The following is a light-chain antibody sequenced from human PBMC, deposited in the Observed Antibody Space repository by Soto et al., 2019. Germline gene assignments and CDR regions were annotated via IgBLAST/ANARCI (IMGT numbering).Light chain of an antibody. CDR2: DAS. V-gene: IGKV1-33*01. CDR1: QDIGNR. Sequence: DIQMTQSPSPLSASVGDRVTITCQASQDIGNRLNWYQQKPGKAPKLRVYDASNLHSGVPSRVSGHGSGTDFTLSITHLQAEDFATYNGQQFAMLPALTFGPGTKLDIK. CDR3: QQFAMLPALT. J-gene: IGKJ3*01.